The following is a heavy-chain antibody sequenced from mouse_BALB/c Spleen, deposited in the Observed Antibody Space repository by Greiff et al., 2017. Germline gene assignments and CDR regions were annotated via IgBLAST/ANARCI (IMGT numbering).Heavy chain of an antibody. CDR3: ARRGYYYAMDY. J-gene: IGHJ4*01. V-gene: IGHV1-14*01. CDR1: GYSFTSYV. CDR2: INPYNDGT. Sequence: EVQLQQSGPELVKPGASVTISCKASGYSFTSYVMHWVKQKPGQGLEWIGDINPYNDGTKYNEKFKGKATLTSDKSSSTAYMELSSLTSEDSAVYYCARRGYYYAMDYWGQGTSVTVSS.